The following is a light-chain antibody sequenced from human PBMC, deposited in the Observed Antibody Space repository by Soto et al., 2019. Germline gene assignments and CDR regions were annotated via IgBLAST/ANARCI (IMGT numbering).Light chain of an antibody. J-gene: IGKJ5*01. CDR2: GAS. Sequence: EIVMTQSPATLSVSPGERATLSCRASQSVAGNLAWYQQEPGQAPRLLIYGASTRATGIPARFSGSGSGTAFTLTISSLQSEDFAVSHCQQYSSWPPITFGQGTRL. V-gene: IGKV3-15*01. CDR1: QSVAGN. CDR3: QQYSSWPPIT.